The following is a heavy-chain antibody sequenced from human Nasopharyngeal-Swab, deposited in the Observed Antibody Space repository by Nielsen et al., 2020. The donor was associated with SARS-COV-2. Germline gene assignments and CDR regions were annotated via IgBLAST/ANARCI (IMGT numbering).Heavy chain of an antibody. D-gene: IGHD2-21*02. CDR2: IRNKTYGGTT. J-gene: IGHJ4*02. V-gene: IGHV3-49*02. CDR3: VAEVTGISLSY. Sequence: WIRQPPGKGLEWVGFIRNKTYGGTTDYAASVKGRFTISRDDSKSVAHLQLNSLKSEDTAVYYCVAEVTGISLSYWGQGTLVTVSS.